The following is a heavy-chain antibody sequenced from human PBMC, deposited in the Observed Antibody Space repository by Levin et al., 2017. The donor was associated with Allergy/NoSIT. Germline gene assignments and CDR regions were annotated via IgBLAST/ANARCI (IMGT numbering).Heavy chain of an antibody. CDR1: GFTFSSYA. J-gene: IGHJ4*02. V-gene: IGHV3-23*01. CDR3: AKADSTVTTQIDY. D-gene: IGHD4-11*01. CDR2: ISISGNTT. Sequence: GESLKISCAASGFTFSSYAMSWVRQAPGKGLEWVSAISISGNTTYYAGSVKGRFTISRDISKNTLYLQMNSLRAEDTAVYFCAKADSTVTTQIDYWGQGTLVTVSS.